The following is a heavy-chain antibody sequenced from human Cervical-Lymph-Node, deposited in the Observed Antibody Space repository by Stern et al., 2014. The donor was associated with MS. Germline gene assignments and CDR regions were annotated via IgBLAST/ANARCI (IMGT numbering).Heavy chain of an antibody. V-gene: IGHV1-2*06. Sequence: AQLVESGAKMKKPGASVKVSCKASGYAFTGFFIHWVRQVPGQGLEWMGRLSPNSDDPTYAQNFQDRVTLTRDTSISTAYLELSRLTSADTAVYYCAREATRIIVGIDYWGQGTQVTVSS. J-gene: IGHJ4*02. CDR1: GYAFTGFF. D-gene: IGHD2/OR15-2a*01. CDR3: AREATRIIVGIDY. CDR2: LSPNSDDP.